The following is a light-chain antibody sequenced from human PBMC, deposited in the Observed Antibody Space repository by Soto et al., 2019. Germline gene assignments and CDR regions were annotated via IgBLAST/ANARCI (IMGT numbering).Light chain of an antibody. J-gene: IGKJ4*01. CDR2: AAS. V-gene: IGKV1D-16*01. CDR1: QDINSY. CDR3: QQYNIYPLT. Sequence: DVQMTQSPSSLSASVGDRVTITCRASQDINSYLAWYQQKPGNAPKSLIYAASSLQTGVPSRFSGSESVTHLPITISNLQPEDSATYYCQQYNIYPLTFGGGTKVEIK.